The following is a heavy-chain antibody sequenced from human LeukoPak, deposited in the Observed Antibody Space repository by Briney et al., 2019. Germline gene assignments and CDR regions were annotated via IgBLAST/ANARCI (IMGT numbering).Heavy chain of an antibody. V-gene: IGHV3-30*04. CDR1: GFTFSSYA. D-gene: IGHD3-16*02. CDR3: ARERSSDYVWGSYRYGPDAFDI. CDR2: ISYDGSNK. Sequence: PGGSLRLSCAASGFTFSSYAMHWVRQAPGKGLEWVAVISYDGSNKYYADSVKGRFTISRDNPKNTLYLQMNSLRAEDTAVYYCARERSSDYVWGSYRYGPDAFDIWGQGTMVTVSS. J-gene: IGHJ3*02.